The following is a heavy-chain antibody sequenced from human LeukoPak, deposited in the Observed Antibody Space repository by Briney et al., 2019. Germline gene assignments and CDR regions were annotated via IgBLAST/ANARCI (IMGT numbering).Heavy chain of an antibody. CDR2: ISYDGSNK. CDR1: GFTFSSYG. CDR3: AKGDFMVRGVIIH. D-gene: IGHD3-10*01. Sequence: GGSLRLSCAASGFTFSSYGMHWVRQAPGKGLEWVAAISYDGSNKYYADSVKGRFTISRDNSKNTPYLQMNSLRAEDTAVYYCAKGDFMVRGVIIHWGQGTLVTVSS. V-gene: IGHV3-30*18. J-gene: IGHJ4*02.